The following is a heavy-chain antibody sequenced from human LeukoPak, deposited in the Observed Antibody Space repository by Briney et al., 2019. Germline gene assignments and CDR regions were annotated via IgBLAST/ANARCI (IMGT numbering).Heavy chain of an antibody. CDR3: ARRFYYYDSSGSLVY. Sequence: SETLSLTCTVSGGSISSSSYYWGWIRQPPGKGLEWIGSIYYSGSTNYNPSLKSRVTISVDTSKNQFSLKLSSVTAADTAVYYCARRFYYYDSSGSLVYWGQGTLVTVSS. CDR1: GGSISSSSYY. J-gene: IGHJ4*02. CDR2: IYYSGST. V-gene: IGHV4-39*07. D-gene: IGHD3-22*01.